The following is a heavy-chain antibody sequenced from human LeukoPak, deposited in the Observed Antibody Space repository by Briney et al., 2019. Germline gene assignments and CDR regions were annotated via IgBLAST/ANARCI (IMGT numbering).Heavy chain of an antibody. CDR1: GGSISSGGYD. V-gene: IGHV4-31*03. J-gene: IGHJ4*02. CDR3: ARWREAAAGTGAKHYFDY. D-gene: IGHD6-13*01. CDR2: IYYSGST. Sequence: SETLSLTCIVSGGSISSGGYDWSWIRQHPGKGLEWIGYIYYSGSTYYNPSLKSRVTISVDTSKNQFSLKLSSVTAADTAAYYCARWREAAAGTGAKHYFDYWGQGTLVTVSS.